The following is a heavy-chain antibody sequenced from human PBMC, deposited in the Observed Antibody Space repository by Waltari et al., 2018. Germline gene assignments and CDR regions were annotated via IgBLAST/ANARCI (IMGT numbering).Heavy chain of an antibody. CDR3: ARDLVSGSYWGY. Sequence: EVQLVESGGGLVQPGGSLRLSCAASGCTFSGYWMSCVRQAPGKGLEWVANTQPDGSEKYYVDSVKGRFTISRDNAKNSLYLQMNSLRAEDTAVYYCARDLVSGSYWGYWGQGTLVTVSS. J-gene: IGHJ4*02. D-gene: IGHD1-26*01. CDR1: GCTFSGYW. V-gene: IGHV3-7*01. CDR2: TQPDGSEK.